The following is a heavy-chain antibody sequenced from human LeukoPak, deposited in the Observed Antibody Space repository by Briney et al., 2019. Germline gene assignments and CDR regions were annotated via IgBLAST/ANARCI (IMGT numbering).Heavy chain of an antibody. Sequence: PGGSLRLSCAASGFTFSSYEMNWVRQAPGKGLEWVSYISSSGSTIYYADSVKGRFTISRDNAKNSLYLQMNSLIAEDTAVYYCARVRLGSGTPRPFDYWGQGTLVTVSS. CDR3: ARVRLGSGTPRPFDY. V-gene: IGHV3-48*03. CDR1: GFTFSSYE. J-gene: IGHJ4*02. CDR2: ISSSGSTI. D-gene: IGHD3-10*01.